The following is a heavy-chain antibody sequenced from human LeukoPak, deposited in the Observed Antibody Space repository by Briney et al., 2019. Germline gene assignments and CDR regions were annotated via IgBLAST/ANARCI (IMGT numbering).Heavy chain of an antibody. CDR1: GFIFSQFG. J-gene: IGHJ4*02. Sequence: PGGSLRLSCSASGFIFSQFGMHWVRQAPGKGLEWVAVISYDGNNEYYADSVKGRFSISRDNSQKTVDLQMNSLRVEDTAVYYCARSPTGSGWYYFDYWGQGTLVTVSS. D-gene: IGHD6-19*01. CDR2: ISYDGNNE. V-gene: IGHV3-30*03. CDR3: ARSPTGSGWYYFDY.